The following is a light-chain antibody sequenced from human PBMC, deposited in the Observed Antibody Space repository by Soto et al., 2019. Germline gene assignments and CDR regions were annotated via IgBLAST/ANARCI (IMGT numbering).Light chain of an antibody. V-gene: IGKV1-39*01. J-gene: IGKJ2*01. Sequence: DIQMTQSPSSLSASVGDRVTITCRASQSISSNLNWYQQKPGKAPKVLVSGASSLQRGVPSRFSGSGSGTDFTLTISSLQPEDIATYYCQQSYSTPHTFGQGTKLEIK. CDR2: GAS. CDR1: QSISSN. CDR3: QQSYSTPHT.